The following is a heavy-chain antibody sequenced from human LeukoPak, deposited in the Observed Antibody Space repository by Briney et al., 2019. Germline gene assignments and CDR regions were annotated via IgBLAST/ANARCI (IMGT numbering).Heavy chain of an antibody. Sequence: SETLSLTCTVPGGSISSSSYYWGWIRQPPGKGLEWIGSIYYSGSTYYNPSLKSRVTISVDTSKNQFSLKLSSVTAADTAVYYCARDSHYGDVDYWGQGTLVTVSS. CDR1: GGSISSSSYY. V-gene: IGHV4-39*07. CDR2: IYYSGST. D-gene: IGHD4-17*01. J-gene: IGHJ4*02. CDR3: ARDSHYGDVDY.